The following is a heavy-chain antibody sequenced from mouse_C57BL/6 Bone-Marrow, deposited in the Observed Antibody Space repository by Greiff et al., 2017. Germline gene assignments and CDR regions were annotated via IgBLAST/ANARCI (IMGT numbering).Heavy chain of an antibody. Sequence: VQLQQPGAELVRPGSSVKLSCKASGYTFTSYWMDWVKQRPGQGLEWIGNIYPSDSETHYNQKFKDKATLTVDKSSSTAYMQRSSLTSEDSAVYDCARGTGTLYYLDYGGQGTTLTVSS. CDR1: GYTFTSYW. J-gene: IGHJ2*01. V-gene: IGHV1-61*01. CDR2: IYPSDSET. D-gene: IGHD4-1*01. CDR3: ARGTGTLYYLDY.